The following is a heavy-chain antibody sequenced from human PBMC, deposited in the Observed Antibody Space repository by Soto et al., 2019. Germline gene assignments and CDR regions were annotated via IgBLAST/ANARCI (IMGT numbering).Heavy chain of an antibody. CDR1: GITISNYA. CDR3: VKDDGGYPSTAPH. J-gene: IGHJ1*01. V-gene: IGHV3-23*01. Sequence: EVQLLESGGGLVQPGGSLRLSCAASGITISNYAMSWVRQAPGKGLDWVSGISGSGDRKYYADSAKGRFTISKDISRNSLTQHLNSVGFEDKAVYFGVKDDGGYPSTAPHWGQGTLVTVSS. D-gene: IGHD3-22*01. CDR2: ISGSGDRK.